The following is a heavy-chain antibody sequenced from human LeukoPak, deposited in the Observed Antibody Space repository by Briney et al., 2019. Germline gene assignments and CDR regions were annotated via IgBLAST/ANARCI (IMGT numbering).Heavy chain of an antibody. CDR3: ARERGLWFGELLNMDV. V-gene: IGHV1-18*01. J-gene: IGHJ6*03. Sequence: ASVKVSCKASGYTFINYGISWVRQAPGQGLEWMGWISTYNGNTHYAQKLQGRVTMTTDTSTSTAYMELRSLRSDDTAVYYCARERGLWFGELLNMDVWGKGTTVTISS. D-gene: IGHD3-10*01. CDR2: ISTYNGNT. CDR1: GYTFINYG.